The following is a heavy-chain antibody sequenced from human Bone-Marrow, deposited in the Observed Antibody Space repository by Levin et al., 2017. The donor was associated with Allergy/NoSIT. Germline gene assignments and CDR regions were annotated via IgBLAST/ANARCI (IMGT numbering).Heavy chain of an antibody. D-gene: IGHD4-17*01. J-gene: IGHJ4*02. CDR2: ISYDGNDR. CDR3: ARATDYGDYPLKY. CDR1: AITFSRYS. V-gene: IGHV3-30*10. Sequence: PGESLKISCTASAITFSRYSMHWVRQAPGKGLEWVALISYDGNDRYYTDSVKGRFTISRDNSKNTIYLQMDSLTTNDTAVYFCARATDYGDYPLKYWGQGTPVTVSS.